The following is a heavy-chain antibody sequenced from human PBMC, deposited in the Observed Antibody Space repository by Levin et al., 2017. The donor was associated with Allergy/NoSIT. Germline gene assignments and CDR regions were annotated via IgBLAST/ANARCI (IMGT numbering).Heavy chain of an antibody. Sequence: GGSLRLSCAASGFTFSSYSMNWVRQAPGKGLEWVSSISSSSSYIYYADSVKGRFTISRDNAKNSLYLQMNSLRAEDTAVYYCARELGYSSSWYGGNAFDIWGQGTMVTVSS. CDR1: GFTFSSYS. CDR2: ISSSSSYI. J-gene: IGHJ3*02. D-gene: IGHD6-13*01. CDR3: ARELGYSSSWYGGNAFDI. V-gene: IGHV3-21*01.